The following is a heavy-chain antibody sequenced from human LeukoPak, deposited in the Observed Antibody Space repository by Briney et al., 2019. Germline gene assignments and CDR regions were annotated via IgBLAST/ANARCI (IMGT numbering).Heavy chain of an antibody. J-gene: IGHJ4*02. D-gene: IGHD5-24*01. Sequence: GESLKISCKGSGYSFTSYWIGWVRQMPGKGLEWMGIIYPGDSDTRFSPSFQGQVTISADKSISTAYLQWSSLKASDTAMYYYARARPRDGYNFDFWGQGSLVTVSS. CDR1: GYSFTSYW. CDR2: IYPGDSDT. V-gene: IGHV5-51*01. CDR3: ARARPRDGYNFDF.